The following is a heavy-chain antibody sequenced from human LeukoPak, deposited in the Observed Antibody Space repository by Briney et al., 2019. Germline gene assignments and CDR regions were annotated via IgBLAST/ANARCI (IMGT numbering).Heavy chain of an antibody. CDR2: FDPEDGET. CDR3: ATVLPQANDFWSGYPNFDY. CDR1: GYTLTELS. D-gene: IGHD3-3*01. J-gene: IGHJ4*02. V-gene: IGHV1-24*01. Sequence: AASVKVSCKVSGYTLTELSMHWVRQAPGKGLEWMGGFDPEDGETIYAQKFQGRVTMTEDTSTDTAYMELSSLRSEDTAVYHCATVLPQANDFWSGYPNFDYWGQGTLVTVSS.